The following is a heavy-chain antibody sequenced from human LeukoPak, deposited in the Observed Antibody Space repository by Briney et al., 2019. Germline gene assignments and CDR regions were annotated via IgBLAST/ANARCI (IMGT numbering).Heavy chain of an antibody. V-gene: IGHV1-18*01. CDR2: ISAYNGNT. J-gene: IGHJ5*02. CDR3: ARSVGSTNGDWFDP. CDR1: GYTFTSYG. Sequence: ASVKVSCKASGYTFTSYGISWVRQAPGQGLEWMGWISAYNGNTNYAQKLQGRVTMTTDTSTSTAYMGLRSLRSDDTAVYYCARSVGSTNGDWFDPWGQGTLVTVSS. D-gene: IGHD1-26*01.